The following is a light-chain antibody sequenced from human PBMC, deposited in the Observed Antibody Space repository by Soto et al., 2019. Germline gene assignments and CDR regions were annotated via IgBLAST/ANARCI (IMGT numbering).Light chain of an antibody. CDR1: QSVSSY. Sequence: EIVLTQSPATLSLSPGERATLSCRASQSVSSYLAWYQQTPGQAPRLLIYDASNRATGIPARFSGSGSGTDFTLTISSLEPEDFAVYYCRQRSNWPPITFGQGTRLEIK. J-gene: IGKJ5*01. CDR3: RQRSNWPPIT. CDR2: DAS. V-gene: IGKV3-11*01.